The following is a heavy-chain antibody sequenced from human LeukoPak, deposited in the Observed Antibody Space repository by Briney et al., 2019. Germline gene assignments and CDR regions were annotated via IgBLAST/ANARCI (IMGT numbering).Heavy chain of an antibody. CDR1: GYTFTGYY. CDR2: INPNSGGT. Sequence: ASVKVSCKASGYTFTGYYMHWVRQAPGQGLEWIGWINPNSGGTNYAQKFQGRVTITRDTSISTAYMELSRLRSDDTAVYYCARGDALSYWYFDLWGRGTLVTVYS. V-gene: IGHV1-2*02. D-gene: IGHD2-21*02. J-gene: IGHJ2*01. CDR3: ARGDALSYWYFDL.